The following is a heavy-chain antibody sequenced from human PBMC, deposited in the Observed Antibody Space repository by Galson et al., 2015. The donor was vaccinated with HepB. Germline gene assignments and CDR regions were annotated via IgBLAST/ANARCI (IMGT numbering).Heavy chain of an antibody. J-gene: IGHJ6*02. Sequence: RLSCAASGFTFSSYAMSWVRQAPGEGLEWVSAISGSGGSTYYADSVKGRSTISRDNSKNTLYLQMNSLRAEDTAVYYCAKDATNWGSYYYYGMDVWGQGTTVTVSS. CDR2: ISGSGGST. V-gene: IGHV3-23*01. CDR1: GFTFSSYA. D-gene: IGHD7-27*01. CDR3: AKDATNWGSYYYYGMDV.